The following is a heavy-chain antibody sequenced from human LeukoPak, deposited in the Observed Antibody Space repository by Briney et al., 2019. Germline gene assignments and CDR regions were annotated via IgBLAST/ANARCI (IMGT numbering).Heavy chain of an antibody. V-gene: IGHV1-69*15. CDR3: ASGDSSGWYGDY. J-gene: IGHJ4*02. D-gene: IGHD6-19*01. CDR2: IIPIFGTA. Sequence: SVKVSCKASGGTFSSYAISWVRQAPGQGLEWMGRIIPIFGTANYAQKFQGRVTITADESTSTAYMELSSLRSEDTAVYYCASGDSSGWYGDYWGQGTLVTVSS. CDR1: GGTFSSYA.